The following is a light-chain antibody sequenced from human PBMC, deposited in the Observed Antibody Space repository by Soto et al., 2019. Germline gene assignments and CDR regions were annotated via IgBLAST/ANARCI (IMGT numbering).Light chain of an antibody. J-gene: IGKJ2*01. Sequence: DIQMTQSPSTLSASVGDRVTITCRASQSISGWLAWYQQKPGKAPNLLISDASSLESGVPSRFSGSGSGTEFTLTNSGLQPDDFATYYCQQYSSYSSFGQGTKLEIK. V-gene: IGKV1-5*01. CDR3: QQYSSYSS. CDR2: DAS. CDR1: QSISGW.